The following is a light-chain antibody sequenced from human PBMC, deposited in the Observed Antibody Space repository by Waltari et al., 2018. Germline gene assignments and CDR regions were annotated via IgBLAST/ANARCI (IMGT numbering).Light chain of an antibody. J-gene: IGLJ3*02. CDR3: AAWDDSLNGPV. V-gene: IGLV1-44*01. CDR1: SSTLGINT. Sequence: QSVLTQPPPASGTPGQRVTLSCSGSSSTLGINTVTWYQQLPGTAPKLLIYSNNQRPSGVPDRFSGSKSGTSASLAISGLQSEDEADYYCAAWDDSLNGPVFGGGTKLTVL. CDR2: SNN.